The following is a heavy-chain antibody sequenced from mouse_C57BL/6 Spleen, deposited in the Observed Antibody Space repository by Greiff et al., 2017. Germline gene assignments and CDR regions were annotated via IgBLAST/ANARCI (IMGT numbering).Heavy chain of an antibody. CDR3: VRHGNYDYWYFDV. V-gene: IGHV10-1*01. D-gene: IGHD2-4*01. CDR2: IRSKSNNYAT. J-gene: IGHJ1*03. CDR1: GFSFNTYA. Sequence: EVQVVESGGGLVQPKGSLKLSCAASGFSFNTYAMNWVRQAPGTGLEWVARIRSKSNNYATYYADSVKDRFTISRDDSESMLYLQMNNLKTEDTAMYYCVRHGNYDYWYFDVWGTGTTVTVSS.